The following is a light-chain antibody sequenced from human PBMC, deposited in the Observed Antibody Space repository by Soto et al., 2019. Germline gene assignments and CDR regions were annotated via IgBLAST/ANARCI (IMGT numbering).Light chain of an antibody. CDR2: KAS. V-gene: IGKV1-5*03. CDR1: QSINSW. J-gene: IGKJ1*01. Sequence: DIQMTQSPSTLSASVDDRVTITCRASQSINSWLAWYQQKPGKAPKLLIYKASSLESGVPSRFSGSGSGTEFTLTISSLQPDDFATYYCQQYNSYSGTFGQGTKVEIK. CDR3: QQYNSYSGT.